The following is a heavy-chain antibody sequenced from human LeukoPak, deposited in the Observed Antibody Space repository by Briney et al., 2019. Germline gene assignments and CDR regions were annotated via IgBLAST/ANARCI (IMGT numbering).Heavy chain of an antibody. CDR2: IRYDGSNK. J-gene: IGHJ5*02. Sequence: GGSLRLSCAASGFTFSSYGMHWVRQAPGKGLGWVAFIRYDGSNKYYADSVKGRFTISRDNSKNTLYLQMNSLRAEDTAVYYCAKDAKPRFLPQNWFDPWGQGTLVTVSS. CDR3: AKDAKPRFLPQNWFDP. CDR1: GFTFSSYG. V-gene: IGHV3-30*02. D-gene: IGHD3-3*01.